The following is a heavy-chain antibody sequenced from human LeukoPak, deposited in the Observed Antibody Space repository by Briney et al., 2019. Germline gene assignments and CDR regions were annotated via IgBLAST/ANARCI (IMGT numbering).Heavy chain of an antibody. J-gene: IGHJ4*02. Sequence: GGSLRLSCAASGFTFSSYWMHWVRQAPGKGLVWVSYIDTYGSDTNYADSVKGRFTISRGNAKNTLYLQMNSLRAEDTAVYYCVRGGSGNFFWGQGTQVTVSS. D-gene: IGHD3-22*01. CDR3: VRGGSGNFF. CDR2: IDTYGSDT. CDR1: GFTFSSYW. V-gene: IGHV3-74*01.